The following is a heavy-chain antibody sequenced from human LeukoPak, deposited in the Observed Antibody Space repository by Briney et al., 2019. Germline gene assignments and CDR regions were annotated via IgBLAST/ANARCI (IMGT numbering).Heavy chain of an antibody. Sequence: PGGSLRLSCVASGFTLSTYAMNWVRRAPGKGLEWVSGISGSDDSTYYADSVKGRFTISRDNSRNTLYLQMNSLRVEDTAVYYCAKNDYGDYWGQGTPVTVSS. CDR1: GFTLSTYA. CDR3: AKNDYGDY. V-gene: IGHV3-23*01. CDR2: ISGSDDST. D-gene: IGHD4/OR15-4a*01. J-gene: IGHJ4*02.